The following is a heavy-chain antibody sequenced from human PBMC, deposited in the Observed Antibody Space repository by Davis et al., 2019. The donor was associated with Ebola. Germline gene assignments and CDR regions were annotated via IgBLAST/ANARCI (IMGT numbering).Heavy chain of an antibody. Sequence: PGGSLRLSCAASGITFSNYAMHWVRQAPGKGLEWVALISYDGSNRNYADSVKGRFIISRDDSASTVYLQMNSLRAEDTAIYYCAKDPQQLPGSWFDPWGQGTRVTVSS. CDR1: GITFSNYA. D-gene: IGHD1-1*01. CDR3: AKDPQQLPGSWFDP. J-gene: IGHJ5*02. CDR2: ISYDGSNR. V-gene: IGHV3-30-3*01.